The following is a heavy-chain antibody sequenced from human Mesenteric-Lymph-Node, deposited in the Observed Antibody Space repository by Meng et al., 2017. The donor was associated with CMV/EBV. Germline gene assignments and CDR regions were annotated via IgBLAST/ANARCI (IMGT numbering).Heavy chain of an antibody. J-gene: IGHJ4*02. CDR2: ISSSGNLI. Sequence: ESLKISCAASGFLFSGYDMNWVRQAPGKGLEWVASISSSGNLIHYADSVKGRFTISRDNAKNSLYLHMNGLSDEDSAVYYCARAEAYCSRTSCYRGRPLDFWGQGTLVTVSS. D-gene: IGHD2-2*01. CDR1: GFLFSGYD. CDR3: ARAEAYCSRTSCYRGRPLDF. V-gene: IGHV3-21*01.